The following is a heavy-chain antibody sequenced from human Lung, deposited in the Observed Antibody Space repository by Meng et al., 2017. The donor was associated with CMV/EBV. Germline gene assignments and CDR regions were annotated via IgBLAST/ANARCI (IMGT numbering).Heavy chain of an antibody. Sequence: SXXVSXKTAGYTFTSYGISWVLQAPGQGLEWMGWISVYTDNTSSAKKYQGRLTMTTDTSTSTAYMEVRSLRSDDTAVYYCARNSPSLYSSSPGIDFWGQGKXVHVAS. D-gene: IGHD6-6*01. CDR2: ISVYTDNT. V-gene: IGHV1-18*01. CDR3: ARNSPSLYSSSPGIDF. J-gene: IGHJ4*01. CDR1: GYTFTSYG.